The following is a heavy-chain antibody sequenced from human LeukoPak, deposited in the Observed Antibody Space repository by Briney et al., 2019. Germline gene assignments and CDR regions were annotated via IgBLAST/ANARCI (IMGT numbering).Heavy chain of an antibody. D-gene: IGHD2-2*01. CDR3: ARGGIVVVPAAMGDY. J-gene: IGHJ4*02. CDR1: GFTFSHYS. CDR2: ISSSSSTI. V-gene: IGHV3-48*01. Sequence: GGSLRLSCAASGFTFSHYSMHWVRQAPGKGLEWVSYISSSSSTIYYADSVKGRFTISRDNAKNSLYLQMNSLRAEDTAVYYCARGGIVVVPAAMGDYWGQGTLVTVSS.